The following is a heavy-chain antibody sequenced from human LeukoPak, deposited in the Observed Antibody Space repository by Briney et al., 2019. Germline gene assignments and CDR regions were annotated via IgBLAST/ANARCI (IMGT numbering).Heavy chain of an antibody. CDR1: GFTFSSYG. CDR3: ASGEYCTNGVCYSYYFDY. J-gene: IGHJ4*02. CDR2: IRYDGSNK. V-gene: IGHV3-30*02. Sequence: PGGSLRLPCAASGFTFSSYGMHWVRQAPGKGLEWVAFIRYDGSNKYYADSVKGRFTISRDNSKNTLYLQMNSLRAEDTAVYYCASGEYCTNGVCYSYYFDYWGQGTLVTVSS. D-gene: IGHD2-8*01.